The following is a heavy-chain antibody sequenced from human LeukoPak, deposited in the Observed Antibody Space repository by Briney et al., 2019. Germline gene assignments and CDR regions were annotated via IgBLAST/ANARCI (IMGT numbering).Heavy chain of an antibody. D-gene: IGHD7-27*01. V-gene: IGHV1-8*01. CDR2: MSPNSGDT. CDR3: ARGLPNWGYDY. Sequence: EASVKVSCKASGYTFTSYDFNWVRQATGQRPEWMGWMSPNSGDTGYAQKFQDRVTMTRNTSISTAYMELSSLRSDDTAVYYCARGLPNWGYDYWGPGTLVTVSS. CDR1: GYTFTSYD. J-gene: IGHJ4*02.